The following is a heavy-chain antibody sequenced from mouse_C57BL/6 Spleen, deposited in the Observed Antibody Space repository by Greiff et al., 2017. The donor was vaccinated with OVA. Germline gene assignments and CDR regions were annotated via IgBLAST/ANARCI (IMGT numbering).Heavy chain of an antibody. CDR1: GYTFTSYW. CDR3: ARNYGSSYGYAMDY. J-gene: IGHJ4*01. D-gene: IGHD1-1*01. CDR2: IHPNSGST. Sequence: VQLQQPGAELVKPGASVKLSCKASGYTFTSYWMHWVKQRPGQGLEWIGMIHPNSGSTNYNEKFKSKATLTVDKSSSTAYMQLSSLTSEDSAVDYCARNYGSSYGYAMDYWGQGTSVTVSS. V-gene: IGHV1-64*01.